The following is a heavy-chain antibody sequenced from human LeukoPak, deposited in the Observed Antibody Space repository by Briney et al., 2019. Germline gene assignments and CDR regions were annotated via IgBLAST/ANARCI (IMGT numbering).Heavy chain of an antibody. CDR1: GGSISSYY. J-gene: IGHJ4*02. CDR3: ARLVQVGATNFDY. D-gene: IGHD1-26*01. V-gene: IGHV4-59*01. CDR2: TYYSGST. Sequence: SETLSLTCTVSGGSISSYYWSWIRQPPGKGLEWIGYTYYSGSTNYNPSLKSRVTISVDTSKNQFSLKLSSVTAVDTAVYYCARLVQVGATNFDYWGQGTLVTVSS.